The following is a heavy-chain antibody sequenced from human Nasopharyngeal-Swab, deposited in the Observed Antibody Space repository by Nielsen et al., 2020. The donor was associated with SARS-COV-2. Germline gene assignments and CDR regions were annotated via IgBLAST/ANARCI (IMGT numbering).Heavy chain of an antibody. CDR1: GFTFSSYS. D-gene: IGHD2-15*01. CDR3: ARPPGYCSGGSCYS. J-gene: IGHJ4*02. Sequence: GESLKISCAASGFTFSSYSMNWVRQAPGKGLEWVSSISSSSSYIYYADPVKCRFTISRDNAKNSLYLQMNSLRAEDTAVYYCARPPGYCSGGSCYSWGQGTLVTVSS. V-gene: IGHV3-21*01. CDR2: ISSSSSYI.